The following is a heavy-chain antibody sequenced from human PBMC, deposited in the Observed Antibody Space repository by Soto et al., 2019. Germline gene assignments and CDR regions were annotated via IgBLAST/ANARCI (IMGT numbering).Heavy chain of an antibody. J-gene: IGHJ4*02. V-gene: IGHV1-69*01. Sequence: QVQLVQSGAEVKKPGSSVSVSCKSSRGTFTTDAISWVRQAPGQGLEWMGVIIPVFGPPTYAQKFQGRLTITADESTTTAHLELRNLRSEDTAIYYCARGGHNSGWYRTFDFRGQGTLVTVSS. CDR1: RGTFTTDA. CDR3: ARGGHNSGWYRTFDF. CDR2: IIPVFGPP. D-gene: IGHD6-13*01.